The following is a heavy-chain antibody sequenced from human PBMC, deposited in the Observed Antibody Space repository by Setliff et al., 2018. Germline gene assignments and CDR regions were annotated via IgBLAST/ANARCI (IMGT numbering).Heavy chain of an antibody. Sequence: GGSLRLSCAASGFSFSGYYMSWVRQAPGKGLEWLSKISGSGTTIFYADSVGGRFTISRDNAKNLLYLQMNNLRVEDTALYSCARDGVSYAMDVWGHGTTVTVSS. V-gene: IGHV3-11*04. CDR3: ARDGVSYAMDV. CDR2: ISGSGTTI. J-gene: IGHJ6*02. CDR1: GFSFSGYY.